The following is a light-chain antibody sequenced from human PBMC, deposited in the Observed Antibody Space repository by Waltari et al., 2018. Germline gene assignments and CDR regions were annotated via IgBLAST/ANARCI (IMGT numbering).Light chain of an antibody. J-gene: IGLJ2*01. CDR3: QVSDSKNDHVV. V-gene: IGLV3-21*02. CDR1: NIGSNR. CDR2: DDD. Sequence: SYVLTQPPSVSVAPGQTARIPCAGDNIGSNRIHWYQQRPGQAPLLVIYDDDDRPSGIPERFTGGNSGNTATLAISRVEVGDEADYYCQVSDSKNDHVVFGGGTRLTVL.